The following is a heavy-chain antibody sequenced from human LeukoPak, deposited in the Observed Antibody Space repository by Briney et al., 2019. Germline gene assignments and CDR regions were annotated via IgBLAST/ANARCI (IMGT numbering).Heavy chain of an antibody. Sequence: GGSLRLSCAASGLTFSSYGMHWVRQAPGKGLEWVAVIWYDGSNKYYADSVKGRFTISRDNSKNTLYLQMNSLRAEDTAVYYCARDGRSSGTDYWGQGTLVTVSS. D-gene: IGHD3-22*01. J-gene: IGHJ4*02. CDR1: GLTFSSYG. CDR3: ARDGRSSGTDY. CDR2: IWYDGSNK. V-gene: IGHV3-33*01.